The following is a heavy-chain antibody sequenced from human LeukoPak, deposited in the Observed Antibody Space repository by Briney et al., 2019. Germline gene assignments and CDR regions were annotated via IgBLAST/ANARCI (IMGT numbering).Heavy chain of an antibody. CDR3: AKRGHYSINWYHYFDY. V-gene: IGHV3-30*18. Sequence: GGSLRLSCAASGFTFTTYGLHWVRQAPGKGLEWVAAIASNGGSEYYADSVKGRFTISRDNSKNTLFLQVNSLRPDDTAVYYCAKRGHYSINWYHYFDYWGQGTLVTVSS. J-gene: IGHJ4*02. D-gene: IGHD6-13*01. CDR2: IASNGGSE. CDR1: GFTFTTYG.